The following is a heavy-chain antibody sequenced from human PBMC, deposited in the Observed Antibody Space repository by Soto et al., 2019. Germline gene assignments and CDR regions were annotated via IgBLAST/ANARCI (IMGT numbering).Heavy chain of an antibody. D-gene: IGHD6-19*01. J-gene: IGHJ4*02. CDR1: GFTFSSYW. Sequence: GGSLRLSCAASGFTFSSYWMSWVRQAPGKGLEWVTFISHDSSNIDYADSVKGRFSFSRDNSKNTLYLQMNSLRAEDTAVYYCARDHSSGWHCFDYWGQGTLVTVS. CDR2: ISHDSSNI. CDR3: ARDHSSGWHCFDY. V-gene: IGHV3-30*03.